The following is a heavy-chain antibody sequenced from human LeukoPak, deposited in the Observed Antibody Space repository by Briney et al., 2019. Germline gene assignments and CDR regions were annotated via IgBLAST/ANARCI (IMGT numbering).Heavy chain of an antibody. CDR1: GGSISSYY. Sequence: SETLSLTCTASGGSISSYYWSWIRQPPGKGLEWIGYIYYSGSTNYNPSLKSRVTISVDTSKNQFSLKLSSVTAADTAVYYCARSVSGSGSRWFDYWGQGTLVTVSS. V-gene: IGHV4-59*01. J-gene: IGHJ4*02. D-gene: IGHD3-10*01. CDR2: IYYSGST. CDR3: ARSVSGSGSRWFDY.